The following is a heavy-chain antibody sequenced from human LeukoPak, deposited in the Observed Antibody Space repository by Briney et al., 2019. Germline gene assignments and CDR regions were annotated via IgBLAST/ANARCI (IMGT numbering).Heavy chain of an antibody. J-gene: IGHJ4*02. CDR1: GFTLTCGG. CDR2: IWHDGSKK. V-gene: IGHV3-33*01. Sequence: GGSLRHSRAASGFTLTCGGIHCVRPAPRKGLEWVAIIWHDGSKKYYADSLKGRFTISRDNSRKTRYLQMDSLSAQEKAVYFFAGVSLPYWGQGTLVTVSS. CDR3: AGVSLPY.